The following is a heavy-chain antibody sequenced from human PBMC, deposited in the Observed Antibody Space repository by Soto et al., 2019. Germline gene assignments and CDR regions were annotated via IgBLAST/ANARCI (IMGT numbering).Heavy chain of an antibody. Sequence: SETRSLTCTVSGDSISSDGYYWSWIRQHPGKGLEWIGYIHYSGSTYYNSSIKSRVAISVDTSKNQFSLKLSSVNAADTAVYYCARRKANQDYFDYWGQGTLVTVSS. CDR1: GDSISSDGYY. CDR3: ARRKANQDYFDY. J-gene: IGHJ4*02. V-gene: IGHV4-31*03. CDR2: IHYSGST.